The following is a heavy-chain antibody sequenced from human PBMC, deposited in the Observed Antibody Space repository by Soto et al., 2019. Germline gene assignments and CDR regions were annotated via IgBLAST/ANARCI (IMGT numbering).Heavy chain of an antibody. Sequence: EVQLVESGGGLVQPGGSLRLSCAASGFTFSSYEVNWVRQAPGKGLEWVSYISSSGSTIYYADSVKGRFTISRDNAKNSLYLQMNSLRAEDTAVYYCARGDTAMMYYFDYWGQGTLVTVSS. CDR1: GFTFSSYE. J-gene: IGHJ4*02. D-gene: IGHD5-18*01. CDR2: ISSSGSTI. V-gene: IGHV3-48*03. CDR3: ARGDTAMMYYFDY.